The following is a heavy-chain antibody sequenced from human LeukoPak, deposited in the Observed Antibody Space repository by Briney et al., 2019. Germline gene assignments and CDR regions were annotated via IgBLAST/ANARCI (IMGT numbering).Heavy chain of an antibody. D-gene: IGHD1-26*01. Sequence: SETLSLTCAVYGGSFSGYYWSWIRQPPGKGLEWIGEINHSGSTNYNPSLKSRVTISVDTSKNQFSLKLSSVTAADTAVYYCARGGDHRGSSSYCFDYGGQGPLVTVPS. CDR1: GGSFSGYY. CDR2: INHSGST. J-gene: IGHJ4*02. V-gene: IGHV4-34*01. CDR3: ARGGDHRGSSSYCFDY.